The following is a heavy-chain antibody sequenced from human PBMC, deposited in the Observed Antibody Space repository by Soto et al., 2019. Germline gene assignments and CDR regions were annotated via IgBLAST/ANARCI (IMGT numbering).Heavy chain of an antibody. CDR2: INPNSGGT. Sequence: ASVKVSCKASGYTFTGYYMHWLRQAPGQGLEWMGWINPNSGGTKYAQKFQGRVTMTNDTSISTAYMELSRLGSDDTAVYYCARGDFDSSANYYAGWFDPWGQGTLVTVSS. CDR1: GYTFTGYY. CDR3: ARGDFDSSANYYAGWFDP. V-gene: IGHV1-2*02. J-gene: IGHJ5*02. D-gene: IGHD3-22*01.